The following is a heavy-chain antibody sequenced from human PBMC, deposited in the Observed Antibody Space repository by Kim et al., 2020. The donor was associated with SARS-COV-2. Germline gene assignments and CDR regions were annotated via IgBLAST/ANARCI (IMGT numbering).Heavy chain of an antibody. V-gene: IGHV3-23*01. D-gene: IGHD3-10*01. J-gene: IGHJ5*02. Sequence: GRFTISRDNSKDTLYLQMNSLRAEDTAVYYCAKGGITMVRGVIISYWFDPWGQGTLVTVSS. CDR3: AKGGITMVRGVIISYWFDP.